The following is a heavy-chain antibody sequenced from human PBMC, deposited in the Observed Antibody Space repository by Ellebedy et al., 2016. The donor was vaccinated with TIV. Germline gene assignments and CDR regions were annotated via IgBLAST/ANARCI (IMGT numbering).Heavy chain of an antibody. CDR1: GFTFSSYA. CDR3: VKTLRTVVTSFDY. CDR2: ISSNGGST. V-gene: IGHV3-64D*06. J-gene: IGHJ4*02. Sequence: GGSLRLXCSASGFTFSSYAMHWVRQAPGKGLEYVSAISSNGGSTYYADSVKGRFTISRDNSKNTLYLQMSSLRAEDTAVYYCVKTLRTVVTSFDYWGQGTLVTVSS. D-gene: IGHD4-23*01.